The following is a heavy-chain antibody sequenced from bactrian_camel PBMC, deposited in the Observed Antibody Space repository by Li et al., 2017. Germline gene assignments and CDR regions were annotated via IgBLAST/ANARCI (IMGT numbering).Heavy chain of an antibody. CDR2: ISSGGGTT. D-gene: IGHD3*01. CDR3: AAGNPVASSSPRYCSSPNFRY. CDR1: GFTFSSYG. Sequence: VQLVESGGGFVQPGGSLGLSCAASGFTFSSYGMTWVRQAPGKGLEWVSDISSGGGTTNYGDSVKGRFTISQDTKNTLFLDMKNLKVEDTAMYYCAAGNPVASSSPRYCSSPNFRYWGQGTQVTVS. V-gene: IGHV3S40*01. J-gene: IGHJ6*01.